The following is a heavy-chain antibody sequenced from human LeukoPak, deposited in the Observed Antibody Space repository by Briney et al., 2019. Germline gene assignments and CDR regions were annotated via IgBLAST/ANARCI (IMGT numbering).Heavy chain of an antibody. CDR2: IKPDGSGK. CDR1: GFTFSSYW. J-gene: IGHJ4*02. V-gene: IGHV3-7*05. D-gene: IGHD2-21*02. CDR3: ARGMVTGNY. Sequence: GGSLRLSCAASGFTFSSYWMIWVRQAPRKGLEWVANIKPDGSGKYYVDSVKGRFTISRDNAKNSLYLQMNSLRADDTAVYYCARGMVTGNYWGQGTLVTVSS.